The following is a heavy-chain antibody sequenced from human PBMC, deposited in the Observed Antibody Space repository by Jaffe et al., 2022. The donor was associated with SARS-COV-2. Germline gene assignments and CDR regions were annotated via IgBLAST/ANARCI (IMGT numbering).Heavy chain of an antibody. V-gene: IGHV3-30*18. D-gene: IGHD3-3*01. CDR2: ISYDGSNK. J-gene: IGHJ4*02. CDR1: GFTFSSYG. CDR3: AKVGVDDFWSGYYIDY. Sequence: QVQLVESGGGVVQPGRSLRLSCAASGFTFSSYGMHWVRQAPGKGLEWVAVISYDGSNKYYADSVKGRFTISRDNSKNTLYLQMNSLRAEDTAVYYCAKVGVDDFWSGYYIDYWGQGTLVTVSS.